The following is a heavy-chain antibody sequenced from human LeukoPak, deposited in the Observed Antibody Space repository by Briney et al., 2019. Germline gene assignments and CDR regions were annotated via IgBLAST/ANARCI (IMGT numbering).Heavy chain of an antibody. D-gene: IGHD1-1*01. J-gene: IGHJ6*03. Sequence: ASVKVSCKASGYTFTSYGISWVRQAPGQGVEWMGWISAYNGNTNYAQKLQGRVTMTTDTSTSTAYMELRSLRSDDTAVYYCARGHWNDVSYYYYMDVWGKGTTVTVSS. CDR1: GYTFTSYG. V-gene: IGHV1-18*01. CDR2: ISAYNGNT. CDR3: ARGHWNDVSYYYYMDV.